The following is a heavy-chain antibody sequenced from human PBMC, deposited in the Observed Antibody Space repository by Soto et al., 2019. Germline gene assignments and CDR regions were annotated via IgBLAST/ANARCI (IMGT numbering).Heavy chain of an antibody. Sequence: SQTLSLTCTISGDSVSSNSAARNWIRQSPSRGLERLGRTYYRSKWYNDYAVSVKRRITINPDTSKNQFSLQLNSVTPEDTAVYYCARVPKYQLLPGSYYYYYGMDVWGQGTTVTVSS. D-gene: IGHD2-2*01. J-gene: IGHJ6*02. V-gene: IGHV6-1*01. CDR3: ARVPKYQLLPGSYYYYYGMDV. CDR2: TYYRSKWYN. CDR1: GDSVSSNSAA.